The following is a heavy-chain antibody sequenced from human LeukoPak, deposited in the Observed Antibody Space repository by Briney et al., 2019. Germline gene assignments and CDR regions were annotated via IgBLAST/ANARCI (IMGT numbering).Heavy chain of an antibody. CDR1: GFTFSSYA. V-gene: IGHV3-23*01. J-gene: IGHJ6*01. Sequence: GGSLRLSCAASGFTFSSYAMSWVRQAPGKGLEWVSAISGSGGSTYYADSVKGRFTISRDNSKNTLYLEMNSLRAEDTAIYYCAKMKGHPLPKYYMDVWGQRTTVTVSS. CDR2: ISGSGGST. CDR3: AKMKGHPLPKYYMDV. D-gene: IGHD1-26*01.